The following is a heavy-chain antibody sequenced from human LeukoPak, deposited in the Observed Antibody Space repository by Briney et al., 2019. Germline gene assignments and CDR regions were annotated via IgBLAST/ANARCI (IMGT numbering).Heavy chain of an antibody. J-gene: IGHJ4*02. Sequence: GGSLRLSCAASGFTFNNAWMSWVRQAPGKGLEWVGRIKSKTDGGTTDYAAPVKGGFTISRDDSKNTLYLQMNSLKTEDTAVYYCTTDARSSSYYGSGSYDYWGQGTLVTVSS. V-gene: IGHV3-15*01. CDR3: TTDARSSSYYGSGSYDY. D-gene: IGHD3-10*01. CDR1: GFTFNNAW. CDR2: IKSKTDGGTT.